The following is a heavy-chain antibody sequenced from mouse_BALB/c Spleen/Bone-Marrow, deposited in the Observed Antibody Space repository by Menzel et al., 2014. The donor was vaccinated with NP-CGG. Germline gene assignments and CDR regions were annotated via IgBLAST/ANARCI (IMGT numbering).Heavy chain of an antibody. D-gene: IGHD1-1*01. J-gene: IGHJ4*01. Sequence: LVESGAELMKPGASVKISCKATGNTFSSYWIERVKQRPGHGLEWIGEILPGRGSTNYNEKFKGTATLIADTSSNTAYMQLSSLTSEDSAVYYCAREDIATVVEMDYWGQGTSVTVSS. CDR3: AREDIATVVEMDY. CDR1: GNTFSSYW. CDR2: ILPGRGST. V-gene: IGHV1-9*01.